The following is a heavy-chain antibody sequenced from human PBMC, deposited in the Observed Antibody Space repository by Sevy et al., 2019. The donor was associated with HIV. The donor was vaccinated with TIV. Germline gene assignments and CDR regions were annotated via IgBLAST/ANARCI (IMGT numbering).Heavy chain of an antibody. J-gene: IGHJ4*02. CDR1: GFTFSDYY. CDR2: TRNKADSYTT. Sequence: GGSLRLSCAASGFTFSDYYMEWVRQAPGKGLEWVGRTRNKADSYTTEYAASVKGRFTISRDDSKNSLYLQMNSLKTEDTAVYYCTTHAAIAAAGRVFDYWGQGTLVTVSS. CDR3: TTHAAIAAAGRVFDY. V-gene: IGHV3-72*01. D-gene: IGHD6-13*01.